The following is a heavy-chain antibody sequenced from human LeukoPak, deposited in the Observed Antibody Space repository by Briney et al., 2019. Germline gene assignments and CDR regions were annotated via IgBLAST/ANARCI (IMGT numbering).Heavy chain of an antibody. D-gene: IGHD6-13*01. V-gene: IGHV4-59*01. Sequence: SETLSLTCTVSGDSINNYYWNWIRQSPGKGLEWIGYIFHFGSPHYSPSLRSRVTISIDTSKNQFSLQLTSVTTADTAIYYCASSRRGYTSGWFFNYWGQGALVTVSS. CDR2: IFHFGSP. CDR1: GDSINNYY. J-gene: IGHJ4*02. CDR3: ASSRRGYTSGWFFNY.